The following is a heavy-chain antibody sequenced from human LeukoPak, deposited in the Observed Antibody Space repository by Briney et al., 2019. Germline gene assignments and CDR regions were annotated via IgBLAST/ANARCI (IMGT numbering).Heavy chain of an antibody. V-gene: IGHV3-30*18. CDR2: ISYDGSNK. CDR3: AKDIGEMATIYYYYYYGMDV. Sequence: GGSLRLSCAASGFTFSSYGMHWVRQAPGKGLEWVAVISYDGSNKYYADSVKGRFTIPRDNSKNTLYLQMNSLRAEDTAVYYCAKDIGEMATIYYYYYYGMDVWGQGTTVTVSS. J-gene: IGHJ6*02. CDR1: GFTFSSYG. D-gene: IGHD5-24*01.